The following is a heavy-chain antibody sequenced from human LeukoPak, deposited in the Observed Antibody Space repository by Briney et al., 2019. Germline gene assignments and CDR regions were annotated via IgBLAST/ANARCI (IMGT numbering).Heavy chain of an antibody. CDR3: ARDSLPMAVTGPFDH. J-gene: IGHJ4*02. D-gene: IGHD6-19*01. Sequence: PGRSLRLSCAASGFNFSSYGMHWVRQAPGKGLEWVTSIWFDGSNIHYAESVKGRVIISRDNSKSALYLQMNSLRAEDTAIYYCARDSLPMAVTGPFDHWGQGALVTVSS. CDR2: IWFDGSNI. V-gene: IGHV3-33*01. CDR1: GFNFSSYG.